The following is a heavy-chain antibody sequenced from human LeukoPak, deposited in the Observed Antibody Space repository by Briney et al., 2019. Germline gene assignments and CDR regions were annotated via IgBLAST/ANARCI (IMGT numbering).Heavy chain of an antibody. Sequence: APVKVSCKASGYTFTGYYMHWGRQAPGQGLGWMGWINPNSGGTNYAQKFQGRVTMTRDTSISTAYMELSRLRSDDTAVYYCARDLGRAAADYWGQGTLVTVSS. CDR1: GYTFTGYY. J-gene: IGHJ4*02. CDR2: INPNSGGT. V-gene: IGHV1-2*02. D-gene: IGHD6-13*01. CDR3: ARDLGRAAADY.